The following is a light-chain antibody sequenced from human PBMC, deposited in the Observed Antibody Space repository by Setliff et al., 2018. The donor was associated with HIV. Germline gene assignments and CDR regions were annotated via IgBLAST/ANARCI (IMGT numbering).Light chain of an antibody. V-gene: IGLV2-14*03. CDR1: SSDVGGYNY. CDR3: TSYTRSSTYV. Sequence: QSALTQPASVSGSPGQSITVSCTGTSSDVGGYNYVSWYQHHPGKAPKLMIYDVSKRPSGVSNRFSGSKSDNTASLTISGLQTEDEADYYCTSYTRSSTYVFGTGTKGTVL. J-gene: IGLJ1*01. CDR2: DVS.